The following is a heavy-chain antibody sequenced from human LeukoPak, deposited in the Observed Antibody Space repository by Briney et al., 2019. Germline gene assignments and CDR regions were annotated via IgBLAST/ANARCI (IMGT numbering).Heavy chain of an antibody. D-gene: IGHD5-18*01. CDR3: AKDNLGQLWLRGSFDY. J-gene: IGHJ4*02. Sequence: GGSLRLSCAASGFTFSSYGMHWVRQAPGKGLEWVAFIRYDGSNKYYADSVKGRFTISRDNSKNTLYLQMNSLRAEDTAVYYCAKDNLGQLWLRGSFDYWGQGTLVTVSS. V-gene: IGHV3-30*02. CDR1: GFTFSSYG. CDR2: IRYDGSNK.